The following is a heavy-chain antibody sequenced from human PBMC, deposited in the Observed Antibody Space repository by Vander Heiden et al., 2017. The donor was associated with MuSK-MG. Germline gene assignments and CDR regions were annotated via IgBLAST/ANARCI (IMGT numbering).Heavy chain of an antibody. V-gene: IGHV4-38-2*01. CDR1: GYSISSGYY. J-gene: IGHJ4*02. D-gene: IGHD3-10*01. Sequence: QVQLQESGPGLVKPSETLSLTCAVSGYSISSGYYRGWIRQPPGKGLEWIVSIYHSGSTYYNPSIKRRVTIAVDTSKNQFSLKRSSVTAAETAVYYCARTSRITMVRGGIPKYYFDYWGQGTMVTVSS. CDR2: IYHSGST. CDR3: ARTSRITMVRGGIPKYYFDY.